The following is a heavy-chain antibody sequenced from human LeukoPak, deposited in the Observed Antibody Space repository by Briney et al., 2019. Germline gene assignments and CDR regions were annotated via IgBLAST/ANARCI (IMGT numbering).Heavy chain of an antibody. V-gene: IGHV3-23*01. D-gene: IGHD1-1*01. CDR2: ISGSGGST. CDR1: GFTFSSYA. CDR3: ANKPTGLYGMDV. Sequence: PGGSLRLSCAASGFTFSSYAMSWVRQAPGKGLEWVSAISGSGGSTYYADSVKGRFTISRDNSKNTLYLQMNSLRAEDTAVYYCANKPTGLYGMDVWGQGTTVTVSS. J-gene: IGHJ6*02.